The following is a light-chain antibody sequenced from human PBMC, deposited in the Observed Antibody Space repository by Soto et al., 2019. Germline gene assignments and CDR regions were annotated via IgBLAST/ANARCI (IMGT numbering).Light chain of an antibody. CDR3: QIHSNF. V-gene: IGKV3-11*01. J-gene: IGKJ4*01. Sequence: EIVLTQSQATLSLSQGERATLSCRASQRVSTYLAWFQQKPGQAPRLLIYDASNRAAGIPARFSGSGSGTDFTLTISSLEPEDFAVYYCQIHSNFFGGGTKVEIK. CDR1: QRVSTY. CDR2: DAS.